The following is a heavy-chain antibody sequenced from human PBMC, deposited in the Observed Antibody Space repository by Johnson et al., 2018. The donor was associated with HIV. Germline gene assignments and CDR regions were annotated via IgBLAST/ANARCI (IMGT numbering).Heavy chain of an antibody. CDR2: IGTAGDT. CDR1: GFIFNSYG. V-gene: IGHV3-13*01. Sequence: VQLVESGGGVVQPGRSLRLSCAASGFIFNSYGMHWVRQATGKGLEWVSAIGTAGDTYYPGSVKGRFTISRDNSKNTLYLQMNSLRVEDTAVYYCARDPGALSSSIWGQGTMVTVSS. CDR3: ARDPGALSSSI. D-gene: IGHD6-6*01. J-gene: IGHJ3*02.